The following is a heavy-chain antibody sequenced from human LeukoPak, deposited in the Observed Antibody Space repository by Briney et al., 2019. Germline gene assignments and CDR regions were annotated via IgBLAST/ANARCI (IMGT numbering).Heavy chain of an antibody. CDR2: IRSKAHNYAT. CDR3: SRGGYNMDTGYYYGMDV. CDR1: GFTLSGSA. Sequence: PGGALRLSCAASGFTLSGSAMHWVRQASGKGLMWVGRIRSKAHNYATAYAASVKGRFTISRDDSKNTAYLQMNSLKTEDSAVYYCSRGGYNMDTGYYYGMDVWGQGTTVTVSS. J-gene: IGHJ6*02. D-gene: IGHD5-18*01. V-gene: IGHV3-73*01.